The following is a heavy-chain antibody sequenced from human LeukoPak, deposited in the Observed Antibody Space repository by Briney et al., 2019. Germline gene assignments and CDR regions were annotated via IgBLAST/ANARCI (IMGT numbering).Heavy chain of an antibody. V-gene: IGHV4-61*02. CDR1: GGSISSGSYY. J-gene: IGHJ4*02. CDR3: ARTFYDSGSYYQTFDY. Sequence: SETLSLTCTDSGGSISSGSYYWSWIRQPAGKGLEWIGRIYTSGSTNYNPSLKSRVTISVDTSKNQFSLKLSSVTAADTAVYYCARTFYDSGSYYQTFDYWGQGTLVTVSS. D-gene: IGHD3-10*01. CDR2: IYTSGST.